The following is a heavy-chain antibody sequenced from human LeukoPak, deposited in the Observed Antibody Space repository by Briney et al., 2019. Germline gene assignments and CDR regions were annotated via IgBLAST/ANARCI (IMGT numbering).Heavy chain of an antibody. CDR3: ARDAHIVRGVNPLDY. V-gene: IGHV3-48*02. CDR2: VSYSSSTI. D-gene: IGHD3-10*01. CDR1: GFTFSSYS. Sequence: PGGSLRLSCAASGFTFSSYSMYWVRQAPGKGLEWISYVSYSSSTIYYADSVKGRFTISRDNAKNSLYLQMNSLRDEDTAVYYCARDAHIVRGVNPLDYWGQGTLVTVSS. J-gene: IGHJ4*02.